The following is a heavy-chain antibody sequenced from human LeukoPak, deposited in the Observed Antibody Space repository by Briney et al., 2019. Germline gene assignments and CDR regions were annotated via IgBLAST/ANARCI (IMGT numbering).Heavy chain of an antibody. CDR2: IYYSGST. V-gene: IGHV4-39*07. CDR1: GGSLSSSSYY. Sequence: SETLSLTCTVSGGSLSSSSYYWGWIRPPPGKGLGWDGSIYYSGSTSYNPSLRSRVTISVDKSKNQFFLKLSSVTATDTAVYYCARRVHSSSWSSYFDYWGQETLVTVSS. CDR3: ARRVHSSSWSSYFDY. D-gene: IGHD6-13*01. J-gene: IGHJ4*02.